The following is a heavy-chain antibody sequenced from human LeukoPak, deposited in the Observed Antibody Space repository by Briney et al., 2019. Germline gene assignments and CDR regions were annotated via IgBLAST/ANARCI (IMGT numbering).Heavy chain of an antibody. CDR2: ISYSGGYE. V-gene: IGHV3-21*01. D-gene: IGHD1-26*01. Sequence: GGSLRLSCAASGFTFSTYSMNWVRQAPGKGLEWVSSISYSGGYEYFADSVKGRFTISRDSAKNSLFLQMNSLRAEDAAVYYCARGSGSYQDAFDIWGQGTKVTVSS. J-gene: IGHJ3*02. CDR3: ARGSGSYQDAFDI. CDR1: GFTFSTYS.